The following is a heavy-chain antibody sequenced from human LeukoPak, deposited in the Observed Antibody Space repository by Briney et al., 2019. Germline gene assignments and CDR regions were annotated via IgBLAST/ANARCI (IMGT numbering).Heavy chain of an antibody. V-gene: IGHV4-59*01. D-gene: IGHD4-17*01. J-gene: IGHJ4*02. CDR3: ASGYYGTRTLAFDY. CDR2: IYYSGST. CDR1: GGSISSCY. Sequence: SETLSLTCTVSGGSISSCYWSWIRQPPGKGLEWIGYIYYSGSTNYNPSLKSRVTISVDTSKNQFSLKLSSVTAADTAVYYCASGYYGTRTLAFDYWGQGTLVTVSS.